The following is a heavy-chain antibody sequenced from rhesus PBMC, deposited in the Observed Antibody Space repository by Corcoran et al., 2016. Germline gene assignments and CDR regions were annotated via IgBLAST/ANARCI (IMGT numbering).Heavy chain of an antibody. CDR1: GFSLSTSGLG. CDR2: IYWNDVK. V-gene: IGHV2-1*01. D-gene: IGHD7-45*01. J-gene: IGHJ4*01. Sequence: VTLQESGPALVNPTQTLTLTCTFSGFSLSTSGLGGGWSRQPSRKTLEWLAHIYWNDVKYYSTTLKSRLTISTDTAKNQVVLTMTNMDPVDTATYYCARLGIPYYFDYWGQGVLVTVSS. CDR3: ARLGIPYYFDY.